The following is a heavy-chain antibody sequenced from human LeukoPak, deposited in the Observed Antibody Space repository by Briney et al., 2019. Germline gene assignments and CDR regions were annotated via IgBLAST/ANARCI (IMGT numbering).Heavy chain of an antibody. CDR1: GFTVSSNY. Sequence: GGSLRLSCAASGFTVSSNYMSWVRQAPGKGLEWVSVIYSGGSTYYADSVKGRFTISRDNSKNTLYLQMNSLRAEDTAVYYCAREQYYYGSGSYGDYWGQGTLVTVSS. CDR3: AREQYYYGSGSYGDY. J-gene: IGHJ4*02. CDR2: IYSGGST. D-gene: IGHD3-10*01. V-gene: IGHV3-53*01.